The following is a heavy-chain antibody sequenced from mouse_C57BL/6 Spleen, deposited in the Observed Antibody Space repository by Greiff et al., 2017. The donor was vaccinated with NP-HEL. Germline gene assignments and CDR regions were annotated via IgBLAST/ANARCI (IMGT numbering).Heavy chain of an antibody. CDR2: SRNKANDYTT. D-gene: IGHD2-1*01. J-gene: IGHJ4*01. V-gene: IGHV7-1*01. CDR3: ARDAGYGNYEGGAMDY. Sequence: DVHLVESGGGLVQSGRSLRLSCATSGFTFSDFYMEWVRQAPGKGLEWIAASRNKANDYTTEYSASVKGRFIVSRDTSQSILYLQMNALRAEDTAIYYCARDAGYGNYEGGAMDYWGQGTSVTVSS. CDR1: GFTFSDFY.